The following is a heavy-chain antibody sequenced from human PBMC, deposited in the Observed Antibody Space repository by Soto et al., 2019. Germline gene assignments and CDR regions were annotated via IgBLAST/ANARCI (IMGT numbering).Heavy chain of an antibody. CDR3: GRGPSPRAPAGGTPYYYAMHV. CDR2: MNPINGAT. D-gene: IGHD6-13*01. Sequence: QVQLVQSGAEVKHSGASVKVSCKASGYDFTAYDINWVRQASGQGLEWMGWMNPINGATGSARRFQGRVPMTKNTATGTAYLELTSLRSDDTAVYYCGRGPSPRAPAGGTPYYYAMHVWGQGTTVTVSS. J-gene: IGHJ6*02. CDR1: GYDFTAYD. V-gene: IGHV1-8*02.